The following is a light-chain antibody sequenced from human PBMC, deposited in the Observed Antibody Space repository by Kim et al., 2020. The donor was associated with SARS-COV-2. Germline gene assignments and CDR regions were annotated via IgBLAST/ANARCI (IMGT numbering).Light chain of an antibody. CDR1: QRISSS. V-gene: IGKV1-39*01. CDR2: AAS. Sequence: DIQMTQSPSSLSASVGDRVTITCRTSQRISSSLNWYQQKPGTAPKLLIYAASGLQSGVPSRFSGSGSGTDFTLTINGLQPEDFATYFCQQSYTFPRTFGQGTKEDIK. CDR3: QQSYTFPRT. J-gene: IGKJ1*01.